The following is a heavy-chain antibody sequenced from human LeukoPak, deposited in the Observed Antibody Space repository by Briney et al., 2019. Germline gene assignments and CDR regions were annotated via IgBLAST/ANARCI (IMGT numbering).Heavy chain of an antibody. Sequence: GGSLRLSCAASGFTFSSYAMHWVRQAPGKGLEWVAVISYDRSNKYYADSVKGRFTISRDNSKNTLYLQMNSLRAEDTAVYYCARDAGYSYGYGSYWGQGTLVTVSS. CDR3: ARDAGYSYGYGSY. D-gene: IGHD5-18*01. J-gene: IGHJ4*02. CDR1: GFTFSSYA. V-gene: IGHV3-30-3*01. CDR2: ISYDRSNK.